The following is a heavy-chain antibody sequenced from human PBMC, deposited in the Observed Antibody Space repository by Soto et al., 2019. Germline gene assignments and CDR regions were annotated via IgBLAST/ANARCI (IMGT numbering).Heavy chain of an antibody. D-gene: IGHD6-13*01. CDR2: INWNSGSI. Sequence: EVQLVESGGGLVQPGRSLRLSCAASGFTFDDYAMHWVRQVPGKGLEWVSGINWNSGSIGYGDSVKGRFAISRDNAKNSLHLQMNSLSAEDPAFYYCVKDESINWYSGHFRHWGQGNLVTVSS. V-gene: IGHV3-9*01. CDR3: VKDESINWYSGHFRH. J-gene: IGHJ1*01. CDR1: GFTFDDYA.